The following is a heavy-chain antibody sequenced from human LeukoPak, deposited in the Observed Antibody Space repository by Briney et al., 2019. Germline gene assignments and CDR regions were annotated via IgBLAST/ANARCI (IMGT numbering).Heavy chain of an antibody. CDR3: LKGSQGPIWQQLVPDH. CDR2: ISTDGRNT. D-gene: IGHD6-13*01. CDR1: GFALSTYA. J-gene: IGHJ4*02. V-gene: IGHV3-64D*06. Sequence: SGGSLRLSCLATGFALSTYAMHWVRQAPGKGLEHVSTISTDGRNTYYADSVKGRFTISRDTSKNTLYLQMSSLRGDDTAVYYCLKGSQGPIWQQLVPDHRGQGTQVTVSS.